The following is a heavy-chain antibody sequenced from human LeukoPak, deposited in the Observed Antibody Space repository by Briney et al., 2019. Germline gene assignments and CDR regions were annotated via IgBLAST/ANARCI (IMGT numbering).Heavy chain of an antibody. CDR1: RYIFTGYF. J-gene: IGHJ4*02. CDR2: INPKNGGT. Sequence: ASVKVSCKASRYIFTGYFIHWVRQVPGQGLEWMGWINPKNGGTNPAEKFQGRVTMTRDTSLSTAFMELTGLRSDDTAVYYCARDMDSSGYSPGYWGQGTLVTVSS. CDR3: ARDMDSSGYSPGY. D-gene: IGHD3-22*01. V-gene: IGHV1-2*02.